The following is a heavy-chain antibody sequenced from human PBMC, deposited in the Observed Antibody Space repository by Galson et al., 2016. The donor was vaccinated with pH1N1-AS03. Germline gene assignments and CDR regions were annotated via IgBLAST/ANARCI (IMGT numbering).Heavy chain of an antibody. CDR3: WVSVTPSSFTDAFDI. V-gene: IGHV1-69*13. D-gene: IGHD5-18*01. CDR1: GGTFSRST. J-gene: IGHJ3*02. CDR2: FIPIFNTI. Sequence: SVKVSCKASGGTFSRSTISWVRQAPGHGLEWMGRFIPIFNTINYAQKLRGRVTMTVDESTSTAYMDLSSLRYEDSAIYYCWVSVTPSSFTDAFDIWGQGTTVTVS.